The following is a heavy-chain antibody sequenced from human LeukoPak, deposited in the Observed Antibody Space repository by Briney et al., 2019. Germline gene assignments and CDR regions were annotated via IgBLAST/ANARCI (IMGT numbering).Heavy chain of an antibody. D-gene: IGHD3-22*01. Sequence: PSETLSLTCAVSGGSISSGGYSWGWIRQPPGKGLEWIGYIYHSGSTYYNPSLKSRVTISVDRSKNQFSLKLSSVTAADTAVYYCARSPYYYDSSGYLFYFDYWGQGTLVTVSS. V-gene: IGHV4-30-2*01. CDR3: ARSPYYYDSSGYLFYFDY. J-gene: IGHJ4*02. CDR2: IYHSGST. CDR1: GGSISSGGYS.